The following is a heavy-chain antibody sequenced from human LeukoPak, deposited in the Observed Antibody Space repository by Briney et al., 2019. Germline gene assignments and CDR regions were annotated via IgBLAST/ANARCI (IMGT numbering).Heavy chain of an antibody. CDR3: AKELKSYYGSGSYYGYYYYGMDV. Sequence: GGSLRLSCAASGFTFDDYAMPWVRQAPGKGLEWVSGISWNSGSIDYADSVKGRFTISRDNAKNPLYLQMNSLRAEDTALYYCAKELKSYYGSGSYYGYYYYGMDVWGQGTTVTVSS. CDR1: GFTFDDYA. CDR2: ISWNSGSI. J-gene: IGHJ6*02. V-gene: IGHV3-9*01. D-gene: IGHD3-10*01.